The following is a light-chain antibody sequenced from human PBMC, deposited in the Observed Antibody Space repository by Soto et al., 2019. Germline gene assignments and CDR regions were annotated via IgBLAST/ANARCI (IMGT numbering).Light chain of an antibody. CDR1: QSVSRS. CDR2: DAS. V-gene: IGKV3-11*01. J-gene: IGKJ4*01. Sequence: EIVLTQSPATLYLSPGERATLSCRASQSVSRSLGWYQQKRGQAPRLLIYDASNRATGIPARFSGSGSGTDFTLTISSLEPEDFAVYYCQQRSHWPFTFGGGTRVEIK. CDR3: QQRSHWPFT.